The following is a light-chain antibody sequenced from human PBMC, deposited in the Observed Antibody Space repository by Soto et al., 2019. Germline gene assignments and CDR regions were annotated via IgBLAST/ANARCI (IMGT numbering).Light chain of an antibody. V-gene: IGKV1-9*01. Sequence: QLTQSPSSLSASVGDRVTITCWASQGIGSFLAWYQQKPGNAPKLLIYAASTLQSGVPSRFSGSGSGTDFTLTISSLQPEDFATFYCQQFNSFPLTFGGGTKVEIK. J-gene: IGKJ4*01. CDR1: QGIGSF. CDR2: AAS. CDR3: QQFNSFPLT.